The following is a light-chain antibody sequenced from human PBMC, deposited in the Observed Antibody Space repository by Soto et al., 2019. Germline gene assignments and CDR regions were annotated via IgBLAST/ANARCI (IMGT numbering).Light chain of an antibody. J-gene: IGKJ2*01. Sequence: EIVITQSPGNLSVYPGERATLSCRASQSVTIKLAWYQQKPGQPPRLLIYAASTRATGIPGRFSGRGSGTEFALPISSLQSEDFAVYFCQQYNDWPTFGQGTKVDIK. V-gene: IGKV3D-15*01. CDR2: AAS. CDR1: QSVTIK. CDR3: QQYNDWPT.